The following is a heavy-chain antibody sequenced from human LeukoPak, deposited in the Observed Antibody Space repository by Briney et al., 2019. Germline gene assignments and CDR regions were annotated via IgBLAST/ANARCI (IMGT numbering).Heavy chain of an antibody. CDR2: ISGGGSRT. CDR3: AELGITMIGGV. CDR1: GFSFSNYA. D-gene: IGHD3-10*02. J-gene: IGHJ6*04. V-gene: IGHV3-23*01. Sequence: GGSLRLSCAASGFSFSNYAMSWVRQAPGKGLEWVSGISGGGSRTYYADSVRGRFTISKDNSKNTVYLQMNSLRAEDTAVYYCAELGITMIGGVWGKGTTVTISS.